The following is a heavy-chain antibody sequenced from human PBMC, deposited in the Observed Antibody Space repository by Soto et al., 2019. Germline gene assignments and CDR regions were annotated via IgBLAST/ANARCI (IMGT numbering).Heavy chain of an antibody. CDR2: IYHSGST. V-gene: IGHV4-30-2*01. Sequence: QLQLQESGSGLVKPSQTLSLTCAVSGGSISSGGYSWSWIRQPPGKGLEWIGYIYHSGSTYYNPPXTXRXXISVDGSRNQFSLKLSSVAAADTTVYYCARAHGSGWGAFDIWGQGTMVTVSS. CDR1: GGSISSGGYS. D-gene: IGHD3-10*01. J-gene: IGHJ3*02. CDR3: ARAHGSGWGAFDI.